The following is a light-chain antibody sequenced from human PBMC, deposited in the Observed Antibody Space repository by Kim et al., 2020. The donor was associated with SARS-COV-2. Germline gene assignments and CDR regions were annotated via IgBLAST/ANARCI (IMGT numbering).Light chain of an antibody. Sequence: VSPGQTASITCSGDKLGDKYAFWYQQRPGQSPVLVIYQDSKRPSGIPERFSGSNSGNTATLTISGTQAMDEADYYCQAWDSSIWVFGGGTQLTVL. CDR3: QAWDSSIWV. V-gene: IGLV3-1*01. CDR1: KLGDKY. J-gene: IGLJ3*02. CDR2: QDS.